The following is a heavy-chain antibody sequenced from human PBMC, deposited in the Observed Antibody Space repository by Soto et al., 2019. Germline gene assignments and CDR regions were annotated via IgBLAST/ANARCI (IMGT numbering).Heavy chain of an antibody. CDR1: GYTFTSYY. CDR2: INPSGGST. Sequence: QVQLVQSGAEVKKPGASVKVSCKASGYTFTSYYMHWVRQAPGQGLEWMGIINPSGGSTSYAQKFQGRVTMTRDTSTSTVYMELSSLRCEDTAVYYCARDANYDFWSGSFSYFDYWGQGTLVTVSS. V-gene: IGHV1-46*01. D-gene: IGHD3-3*01. J-gene: IGHJ4*02. CDR3: ARDANYDFWSGSFSYFDY.